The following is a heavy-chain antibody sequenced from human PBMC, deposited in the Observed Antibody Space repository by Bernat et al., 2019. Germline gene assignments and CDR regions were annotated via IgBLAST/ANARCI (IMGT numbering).Heavy chain of an antibody. Sequence: QVQLVESGGGVVQPGRSLRLSCAASRFTFSSYGMHWVRQAPGKGLEWVAVIWYDGSNKYYGDSVKGRFIISRDNSKNTLYLKMNSLRAEDRAVYYCARGGSSSWYEVFYWGRGTLVTVSS. V-gene: IGHV3-33*01. D-gene: IGHD6-13*01. CDR2: IWYDGSNK. CDR1: RFTFSSYG. J-gene: IGHJ4*02. CDR3: ARGGSSSWYEVFY.